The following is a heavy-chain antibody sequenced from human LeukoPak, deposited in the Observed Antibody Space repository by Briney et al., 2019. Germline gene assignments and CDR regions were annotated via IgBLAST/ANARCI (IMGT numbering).Heavy chain of an antibody. CDR3: ARDQVVALDF. J-gene: IGHJ4*02. V-gene: IGHV3-7*01. CDR2: MKQDGSTR. Sequence: GGSLRLSCAVSGFTFSSYWMAWVRQAPGKGLEWVANMKQDGSTRHYVDSVKGRFTISRDNAKNSLYLQMNSLRAEDTAIYYCARDQVVALDFWGLGSLVTVSS. D-gene: IGHD2-15*01. CDR1: GFTFSSYW.